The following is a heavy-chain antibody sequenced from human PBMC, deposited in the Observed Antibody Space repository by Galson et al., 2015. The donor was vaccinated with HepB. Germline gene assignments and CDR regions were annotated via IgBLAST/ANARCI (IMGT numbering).Heavy chain of an antibody. J-gene: IGHJ4*02. CDR1: GGSFSSGRHY. V-gene: IGHV4-39*01. CDR2: NYNGGSS. Sequence: ETLSLTCTVSGGSFSSGRHYWGWIRQPPGRGLEWIGSNYNGGSSYYNASPKRRITISVDTSKNLFSMKLTSVTAADTAVYYCARGMTTNSGSFDYWGQGALVTVSS. D-gene: IGHD3-10*01. CDR3: ARGMTTNSGSFDY.